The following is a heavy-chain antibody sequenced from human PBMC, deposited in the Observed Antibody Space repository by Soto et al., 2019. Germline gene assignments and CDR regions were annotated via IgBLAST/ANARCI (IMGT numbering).Heavy chain of an antibody. D-gene: IGHD3-16*01. Sequence: PGGSLRLSCAPSGFTFYSYAMHWVRQAPGKWLEWVAVISNDGSHKYYADSVKGRFTISRDNAKNSLYLQMNSLRAEDTAVYYCASLGRHGWGQGTTVTVSS. J-gene: IGHJ6*02. CDR3: ASLGRHG. V-gene: IGHV3-30*04. CDR1: GFTFYSYA. CDR2: ISNDGSHK.